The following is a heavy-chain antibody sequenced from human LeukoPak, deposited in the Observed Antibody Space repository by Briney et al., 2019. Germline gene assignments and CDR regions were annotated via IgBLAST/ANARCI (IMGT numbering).Heavy chain of an antibody. J-gene: IGHJ5*02. CDR2: ISSSSSYI. V-gene: IGHV3-21*01. CDR3: ARDSGGGIAPRALFDP. CDR1: GFILSSYS. D-gene: IGHD6-6*01. Sequence: GGSLRLSCAASGFILSSYSMNWVRQAPGKGLEWVSSISSSSSYIYYADSVKGRFTISRDNAKNSVYLQMNSLRAEDTAVYYCARDSGGGIAPRALFDPWGQGTLVTVSS.